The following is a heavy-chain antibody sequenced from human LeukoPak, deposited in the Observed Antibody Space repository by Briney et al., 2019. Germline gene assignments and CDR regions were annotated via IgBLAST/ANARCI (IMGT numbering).Heavy chain of an antibody. CDR2: IYHSGST. CDR1: GYSTSSGYY. D-gene: IGHD5-18*01. V-gene: IGHV4-38-2*02. Sequence: LETLSLTCTVSGYSTSSGYYWGWIRQPPGKGLEWIGSIYHSGSTYYNPSLKSRVTISVDTSKNQFSLKLSSVTAADTAVYYCAAVDTAMVTGLHLFDYWGQGTLVTVSS. CDR3: AAVDTAMVTGLHLFDY. J-gene: IGHJ4*02.